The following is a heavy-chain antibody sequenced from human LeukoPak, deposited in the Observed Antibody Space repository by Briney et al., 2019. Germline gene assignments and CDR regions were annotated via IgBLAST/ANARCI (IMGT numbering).Heavy chain of an antibody. J-gene: IGHJ4*02. CDR1: GFTFSSYG. D-gene: IGHD3-22*01. CDR3: AKDTPAYDSSGYYYPYLDY. Sequence: GSLRLSCAASGFTFSSYGMHWVRQAPGKGLEWVTFIRYDGSNKHYTDSVKGRFTISRDNSKNTLYLQLNSLRAEDTAVYYCAKDTPAYDSSGYYYPYLDYWGRGTLVTVSS. V-gene: IGHV3-30*02. CDR2: IRYDGSNK.